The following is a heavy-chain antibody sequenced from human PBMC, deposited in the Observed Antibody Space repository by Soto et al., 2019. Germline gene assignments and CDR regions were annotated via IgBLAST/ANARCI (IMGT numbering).Heavy chain of an antibody. CDR3: AREIAAAGTGYYYYGMDV. Sequence: ASVKVSCKASGYTFTSDYMHWVRQAPGQGLEWMGIINPRGGSTSYAQKFQGRVTMTRDTSTSTVYMELSSLRSEDTAVYYCAREIAAAGTGYYYYGMDVWGQGTTVTVSS. J-gene: IGHJ6*02. D-gene: IGHD6-13*01. CDR1: GYTFTSDY. V-gene: IGHV1-46*01. CDR2: INPRGGST.